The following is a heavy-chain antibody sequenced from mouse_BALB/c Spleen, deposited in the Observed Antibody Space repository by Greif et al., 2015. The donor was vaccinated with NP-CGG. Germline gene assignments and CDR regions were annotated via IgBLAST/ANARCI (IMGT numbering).Heavy chain of an antibody. J-gene: IGHJ3*01. V-gene: IGHV1S29*02. CDR2: IYPYNGYT. CDR1: GYTFTDYN. CDR3: ARGSGTAVEGWFAY. Sequence: EVKLVESGPELVKPGASVKISCKASGYTFTDYNMHWVKQSHGKSLEWIGYIYPYNGYTGYNQKFKSKATLTVDNSSSTAYMELHGLASEDSAVYCCARGSGTAVEGWFAYGGQGALVTVSA. D-gene: IGHD1-1*01.